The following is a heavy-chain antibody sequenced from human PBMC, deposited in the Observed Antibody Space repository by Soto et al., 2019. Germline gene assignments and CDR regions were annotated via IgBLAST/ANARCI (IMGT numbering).Heavy chain of an antibody. CDR3: ARAGDFPIFGVDPYGMDV. D-gene: IGHD3-3*01. J-gene: IGHJ6*02. CDR1: GGSISSGDYY. CDR2: IYYSGST. Sequence: SETLSLTCTVSGGSISSGDYYWSWIRQPPGKGLEWIGYIYYSGSTYFNPSLKSRVTISVDTSKNQFSLKLSSVTAADTAVYYCARAGDFPIFGVDPYGMDVWGQGTTVTVSS. V-gene: IGHV4-30-4*01.